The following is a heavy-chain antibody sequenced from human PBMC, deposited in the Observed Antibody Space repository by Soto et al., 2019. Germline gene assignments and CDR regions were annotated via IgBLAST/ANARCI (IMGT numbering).Heavy chain of an antibody. V-gene: IGHV1-69*06. D-gene: IGHD3-3*01. Sequence: GASVKVSCKASGGTFSSYAISWVLQAPGQGLEWMGGIIPIFGTANYAQKFQGRVTITADKSTSTAYMELSSLRSEDTAVYYCARKKTYDWFDYWGQGTLVTVSS. CDR2: IIPIFGTA. CDR3: ARKKTYDWFDY. J-gene: IGHJ4*02. CDR1: GGTFSSYA.